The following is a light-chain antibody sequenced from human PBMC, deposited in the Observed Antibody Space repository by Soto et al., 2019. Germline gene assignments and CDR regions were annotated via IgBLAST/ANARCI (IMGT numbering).Light chain of an antibody. J-gene: IGKJ4*01. V-gene: IGKV1-5*03. CDR3: QQYKSYPLT. Sequence: DIQMTQSPPALSTSVGDRVTITCRASQSVDSWLAWYQQKPGKAPNLLIYKASTLESAVPSRFSGSGSGTEFTLTISSLQPDDFATYYCQQYKSYPLTFGGGTKVDIK. CDR2: KAS. CDR1: QSVDSW.